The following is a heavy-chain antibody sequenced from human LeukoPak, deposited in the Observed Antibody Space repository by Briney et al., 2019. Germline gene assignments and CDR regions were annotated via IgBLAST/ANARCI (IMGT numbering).Heavy chain of an antibody. CDR1: GFTFSNAW. Sequence: GGSLRLSCAASGFTFSNAWMSWVRQAPGKGLEWVSSITSSSSYTYYADSVKGRFTISRDNAKNSLYLQMNSLRAEDTAVYYCARVSGSSGWYEYFDYWGQGTLVTVSS. D-gene: IGHD6-19*01. CDR2: ITSSSSYT. J-gene: IGHJ4*02. CDR3: ARVSGSSGWYEYFDY. V-gene: IGHV3-21*01.